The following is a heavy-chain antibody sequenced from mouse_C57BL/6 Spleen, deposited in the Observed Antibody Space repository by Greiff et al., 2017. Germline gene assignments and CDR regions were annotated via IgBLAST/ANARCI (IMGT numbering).Heavy chain of an antibody. Sequence: VQLQQSGPELVKPGASVKISCKASGYAFSSSWMNWVKQRPGKGLEWIGRIYPGDGDTNYNGKFKGKATLTADKSSSTAYMQLSSLTSEDSAVYFCARCGYDDFDYWGQGTTLTVSS. D-gene: IGHD2-2*01. CDR2: IYPGDGDT. V-gene: IGHV1-82*01. CDR3: ARCGYDDFDY. J-gene: IGHJ2*01. CDR1: GYAFSSSW.